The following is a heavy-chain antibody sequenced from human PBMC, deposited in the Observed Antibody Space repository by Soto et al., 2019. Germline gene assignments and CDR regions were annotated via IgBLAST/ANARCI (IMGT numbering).Heavy chain of an antibody. CDR3: ARGAPYCTNGVCYHYYYMDV. CDR2: IIPILGIA. J-gene: IGHJ6*03. V-gene: IGHV1-69*02. CDR1: GGTFSSYT. D-gene: IGHD2-8*01. Sequence: SVKVSCKASGGTFSSYTISWERQAPGQGLEWMGRIIPILGIANYAQKFQGRVTITADKSTSTAYMELSSLRSEDTAVYYCARGAPYCTNGVCYHYYYMDVWGKGTTVTVSS.